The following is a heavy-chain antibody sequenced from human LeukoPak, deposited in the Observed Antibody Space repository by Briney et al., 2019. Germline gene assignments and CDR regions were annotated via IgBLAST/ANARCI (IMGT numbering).Heavy chain of an antibody. J-gene: IGHJ5*02. CDR1: GFTFSSYW. CDR2: IKQDGSEK. D-gene: IGHD6-6*01. V-gene: IGHV3-7*01. Sequence: GGSLRLSCAASGFTFSSYWMSWVRQAPGKGLEWVANIKQDGSEKYYVDSVKGRFTISRDNAKNSLYLQMNSLRAEDTAVYYCARELADSSSSNWFDPWGQGTLVTVSS. CDR3: ARELADSSSSNWFDP.